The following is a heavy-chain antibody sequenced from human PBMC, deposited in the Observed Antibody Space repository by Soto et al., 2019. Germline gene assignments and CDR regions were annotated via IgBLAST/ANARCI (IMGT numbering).Heavy chain of an antibody. D-gene: IGHD3-3*01. CDR3: AKDLPGGDDFWSGYYYYYYYMDV. J-gene: IGHJ6*03. V-gene: IGHV3-23*01. CDR2: ISGSGGST. CDR1: GFTFSSYA. Sequence: PGESLKISCAASGFTFSSYAMSWVRQAPGKGLEWVSAISGSGGSTYYADSVKGRFTISRDNSKNTLYLQMNSLRAEDTAVYYCAKDLPGGDDFWSGYYYYYYYMDVWGKGTTVTVSS.